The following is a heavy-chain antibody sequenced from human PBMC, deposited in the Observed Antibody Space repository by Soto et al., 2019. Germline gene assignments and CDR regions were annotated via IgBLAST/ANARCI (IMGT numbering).Heavy chain of an antibody. Sequence: TSETLSLTYTVSGGSISSYYWSWIRQPPGKGLEWIGYIYYSGSTNYNPSLKSRVTISVDTSKNQFSLKLSSVTAADTAVYYCARQAAFYYGSGSYFHFDYWGLGTLVTVSS. CDR1: GGSISSYY. CDR3: ARQAAFYYGSGSYFHFDY. V-gene: IGHV4-59*08. CDR2: IYYSGST. D-gene: IGHD3-10*01. J-gene: IGHJ4*02.